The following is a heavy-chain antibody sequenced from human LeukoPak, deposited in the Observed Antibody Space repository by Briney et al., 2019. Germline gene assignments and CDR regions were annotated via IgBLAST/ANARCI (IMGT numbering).Heavy chain of an antibody. CDR1: GYTFTGYY. CDR2: INPNSGGT. D-gene: IGHD3-10*01. J-gene: IGHJ4*02. V-gene: IGHV1-2*02. Sequence: GASVKVSSKASGYTFTGYYMHWVRPAPRQGLEWMAWINPNSGGTNYAQKFQGRVTMTRDTSISTAYMELSRLRSDDTAVYYCSRDRGGPPSDYWGQGTLVTVSS. CDR3: SRDRGGPPSDY.